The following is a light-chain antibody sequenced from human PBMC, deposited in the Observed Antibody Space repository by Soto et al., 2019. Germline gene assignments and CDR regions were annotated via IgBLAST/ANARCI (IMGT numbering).Light chain of an antibody. CDR1: QSISSW. CDR2: DAS. Sequence: DIQMTQSPSTLSASVGDRVTITCRASQSISSWLAWYQQKPGKAPKLLIYDASSLESGVPSRFSGSGAGTDFTLTINSLQPEDFATYYCQQSYSTLWTFGPGTKVDIK. V-gene: IGKV1-5*01. J-gene: IGKJ1*01. CDR3: QQSYSTLWT.